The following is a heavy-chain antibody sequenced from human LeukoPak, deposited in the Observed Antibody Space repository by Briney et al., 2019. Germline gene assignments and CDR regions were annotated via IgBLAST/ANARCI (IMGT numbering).Heavy chain of an antibody. CDR1: GFTFSSYG. V-gene: IGHV3-30*02. D-gene: IGHD5-24*01. CDR2: IRNDGSNK. CDR3: AKDGRDGYNFPDY. J-gene: IGHJ4*02. Sequence: GGSLRLSCAASGFTFSSYGMHWVRQAPGKGLEWVAFIRNDGSNKYYADSVKGRFTISRDNSKNTLYLQMNSLRAEDTAVYYCAKDGRDGYNFPDYWGQGTLVTVSS.